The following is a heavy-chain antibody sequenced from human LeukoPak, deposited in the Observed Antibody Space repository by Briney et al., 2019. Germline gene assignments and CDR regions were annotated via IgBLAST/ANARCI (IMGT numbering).Heavy chain of an antibody. Sequence: GASLQISCKGSGYSFTNYWIGWVRQLPGKGLEWMGIIYPGDSDTRYSPSFQGQVTFSADKSISTAYLQWSSLKASDTAIYYCARHPAMEGSSWYYFDYWGQGTLVTVSS. CDR3: ARHPAMEGSSWYYFDY. D-gene: IGHD6-13*01. CDR2: IYPGDSDT. J-gene: IGHJ4*02. V-gene: IGHV5-51*01. CDR1: GYSFTNYW.